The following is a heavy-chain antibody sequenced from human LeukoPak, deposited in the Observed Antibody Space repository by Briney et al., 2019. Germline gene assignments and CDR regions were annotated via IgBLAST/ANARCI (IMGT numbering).Heavy chain of an antibody. D-gene: IGHD1-26*01. Sequence: PGGSLRLSCAASGFTFSSYEMNWVRQAPGKGLEWVSYISSSGSTIYYADSVKGRFTISRDNAKNSLYLQMNSLRAEDTAVYYCAREGLVGATFYYYYYMDVWGKGTTVTISS. J-gene: IGHJ6*03. CDR2: ISSSGSTI. CDR3: AREGLVGATFYYYYYMDV. V-gene: IGHV3-48*03. CDR1: GFTFSSYE.